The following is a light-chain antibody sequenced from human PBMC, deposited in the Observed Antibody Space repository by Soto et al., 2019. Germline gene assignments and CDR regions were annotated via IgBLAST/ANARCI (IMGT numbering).Light chain of an antibody. CDR2: GAS. J-gene: IGKJ5*01. V-gene: IGKV3-15*01. CDR1: QSISTI. Sequence: EIVMTQSPATLSVSPGERATLSCRASQSISTILAWYQQRPGQAPRLLMYGASTRAAGIPARFSGSGSGTEFTLTISSLQSEDFAVYYCQQFRSFPITFGQGTRLEIK. CDR3: QQFRSFPIT.